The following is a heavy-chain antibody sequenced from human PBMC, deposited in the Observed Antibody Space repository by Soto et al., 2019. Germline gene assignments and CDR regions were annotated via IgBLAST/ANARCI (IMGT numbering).Heavy chain of an antibody. D-gene: IGHD1-1*01. J-gene: IGHJ4*02. CDR2: IVPLLATV. V-gene: IGHV1-69*11. CDR3: AKGNGAGIKS. CDR1: GGDLTNSG. Sequence: QVNLAQSGAEMKKPGSSVKVSCKVSGGDLTNSGISWVRQAPGQGLEWMGGIVPLLATVDYSKECQGRVTIAADASTNTAYMDLGSMRSEDTAVFYCAKGNGAGIKSRGQGTLVIVYS.